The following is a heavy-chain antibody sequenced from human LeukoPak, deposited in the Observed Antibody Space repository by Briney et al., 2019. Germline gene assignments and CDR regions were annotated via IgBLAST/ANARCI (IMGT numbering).Heavy chain of an antibody. Sequence: SETLSLTCTVSGGSISTYYWSWIRQPPGKGLEWIGYIYYSGSTNYNPSLKSRVTISEDTSKNQFSLKLSSVTAADTAVYYCARGLAVTTFSYFDYWGQGTLVTVSS. CDR2: IYYSGST. CDR3: ARGLAVTTFSYFDY. J-gene: IGHJ4*02. CDR1: GGSISTYY. D-gene: IGHD4-17*01. V-gene: IGHV4-59*01.